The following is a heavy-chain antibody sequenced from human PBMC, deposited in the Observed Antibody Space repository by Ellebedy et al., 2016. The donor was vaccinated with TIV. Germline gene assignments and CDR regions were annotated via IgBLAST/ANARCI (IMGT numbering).Heavy chain of an antibody. V-gene: IGHV4-59*01. D-gene: IGHD3-3*01. CDR2: IYYSGST. Sequence: SETLSLTCTVSGGSISSYYWSWIRQPPGKGLEWIGYIYYSGSTNYNPSLKSRVTISVDTSKNQFSLKLSSVTAADTAVYYCARCCTIFGVVNHAFDIWGQGTMVTVSS. CDR3: ARCCTIFGVVNHAFDI. CDR1: GGSISSYY. J-gene: IGHJ3*02.